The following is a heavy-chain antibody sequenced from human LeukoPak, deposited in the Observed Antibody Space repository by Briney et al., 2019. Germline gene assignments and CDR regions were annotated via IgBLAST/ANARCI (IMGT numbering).Heavy chain of an antibody. CDR1: RFSLTAVL. D-gene: IGHD6-19*01. J-gene: IGHJ4*02. V-gene: IGHV1-2*02. CDR2: IDPNSGGT. CDR3: PREQCFAVAGASDY. Sequence: ASVKVSRKLSRFSLTAVLINTVPEAPGQGLEWMGWIDPNSGGTNYAQKFQGRVTITRATSICTAYMEVSSLRSDEPDIPIRPREQCFAVAGASDYWGQGALVTVSS.